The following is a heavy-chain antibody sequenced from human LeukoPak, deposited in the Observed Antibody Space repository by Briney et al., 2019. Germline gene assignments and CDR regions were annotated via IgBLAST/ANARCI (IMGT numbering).Heavy chain of an antibody. CDR2: INRDGTTT. CDR3: ARVRGGYYSDF. V-gene: IGHV3-74*01. J-gene: IGHJ4*02. Sequence: GGSLRLSCAASGFIFSNYWMYWVRQAPGKGLVWVSRINRDGTTTTYADSVKGRFTISRDNAKNTLYLQMSSLTAEDTAVYYCARVRGGYYSDFWGQGTLVTVSS. CDR1: GFIFSNYW. D-gene: IGHD3-22*01.